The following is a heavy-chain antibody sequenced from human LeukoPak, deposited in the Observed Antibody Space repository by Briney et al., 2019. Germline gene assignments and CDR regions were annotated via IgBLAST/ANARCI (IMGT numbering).Heavy chain of an antibody. J-gene: IGHJ5*02. CDR1: GDSVSSNSAA. V-gene: IGHV6-1*01. Sequence: SQTLSLTCAISGDSVSSNSAAWNWIRQSPSRGLEWLGRTYYRSKWYNDYAVSVKSRITINPDTSKNQFSLQLNSVTPEDTAVYYCARDRYSSGWYFRGSNWSDPWGQGTLVTVSS. D-gene: IGHD6-19*01. CDR2: TYYRSKWYN. CDR3: ARDRYSSGWYFRGSNWSDP.